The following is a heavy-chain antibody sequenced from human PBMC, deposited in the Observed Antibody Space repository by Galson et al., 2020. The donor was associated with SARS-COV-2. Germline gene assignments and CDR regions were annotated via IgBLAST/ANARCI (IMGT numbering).Heavy chain of an antibody. D-gene: IGHD6-13*01. CDR2: IKQDGSEK. CDR1: GFTFRSYW. J-gene: IGHJ4*02. Sequence: GGSLRLSCAASGFTFRSYWMSWVRQAPGKGLEWVANIKQDGSEKYYVDSVKGRFTISRDNAKNSLYLQMNSLRAEDTAVYYCARVPSSSWHFDYWGRGTLVTVSS. CDR3: ARVPSSSWHFDY. V-gene: IGHV3-7*01.